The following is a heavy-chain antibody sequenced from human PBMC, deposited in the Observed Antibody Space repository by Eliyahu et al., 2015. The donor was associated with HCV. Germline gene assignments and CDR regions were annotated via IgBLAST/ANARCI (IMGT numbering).Heavy chain of an antibody. D-gene: IGHD3-3*01. CDR3: ARHLYDFWSGNQIYYFDY. Sequence: EVQLVESGGGLVKPGGSLRLSCAASGFXFXSYSMNWVRQAPGKGLGWVSSISSSSSYIYYADSVKGRFTISRDNAKNSLYLQMNSLRAEDTAVYYCARHLYDFWSGNQIYYFDYWGQGTLVTVSS. J-gene: IGHJ4*02. CDR1: GFXFXSYS. V-gene: IGHV3-21*01. CDR2: ISSSSSYI.